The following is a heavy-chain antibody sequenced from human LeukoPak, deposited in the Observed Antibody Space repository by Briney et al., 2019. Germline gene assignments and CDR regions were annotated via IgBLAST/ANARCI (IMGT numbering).Heavy chain of an antibody. Sequence: PSETLSLTCAVSGGTFRGFFWSWIRQPPGKGPAWIGEIDHSGSTNYDPSLESRVTLSADTSKNQVSLTLNSVTAADTAVYYCARGLRFHIGSGNWFDLWGQGTLVTVSS. J-gene: IGHJ5*02. CDR2: IDHSGST. V-gene: IGHV4-34*01. CDR3: ARGLRFHIGSGNWFDL. D-gene: IGHD3-10*01. CDR1: GGTFRGFF.